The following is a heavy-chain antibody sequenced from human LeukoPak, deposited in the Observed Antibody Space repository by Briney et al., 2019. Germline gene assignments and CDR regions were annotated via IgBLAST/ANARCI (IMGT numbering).Heavy chain of an antibody. CDR2: ISYDGSNK. J-gene: IGHJ6*02. Sequence: GRSLRLSCAASGFTFSSYAMHWVRQAPGKGLEWVAVISYDGSNKYYADAVEGRFTISRDNYKNTLYLQMNSLRAEDTAVYYCAKDGGGGYSYGPFYRRDYYGMDVWGQGTTGTVSS. CDR3: AKDGGGGYSYGPFYRRDYYGMDV. CDR1: GFTFSSYA. V-gene: IGHV3-30*18. D-gene: IGHD5-18*01.